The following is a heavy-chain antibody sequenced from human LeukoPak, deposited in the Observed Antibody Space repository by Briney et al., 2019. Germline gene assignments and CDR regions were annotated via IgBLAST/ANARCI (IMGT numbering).Heavy chain of an antibody. CDR1: SASVSSYY. D-gene: IGHD2-8*01. Sequence: SETLSLTCTVSSASVSSYYWRWHRQPPGKGLEWIGYIYYSGSTNYNPSLKSRVTISVETSKKQGSLKLSSVTGADTAVHDGVRDASAFVYAYWGQGTLVTVSS. V-gene: IGHV4-59*02. CDR3: VRDASAFVYAY. CDR2: IYYSGST. J-gene: IGHJ4*02.